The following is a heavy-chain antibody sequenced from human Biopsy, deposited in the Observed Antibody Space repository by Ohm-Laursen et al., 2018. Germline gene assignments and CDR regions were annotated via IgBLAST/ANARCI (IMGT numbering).Heavy chain of an antibody. CDR3: ARDSSRRAREGGMDV. CDR2: ISETSSHI. Sequence: LRLSCTASGFMFSASWMSWVRQAPGKGLEWISYISETSSHIYDADSVRGRFTVARDIAKNSLYLQLNSLRVEDTAVYYCARDSSRRAREGGMDVWGQGTTVTVSS. CDR1: GFMFSASW. D-gene: IGHD6-6*01. J-gene: IGHJ6*02. V-gene: IGHV3-21*01.